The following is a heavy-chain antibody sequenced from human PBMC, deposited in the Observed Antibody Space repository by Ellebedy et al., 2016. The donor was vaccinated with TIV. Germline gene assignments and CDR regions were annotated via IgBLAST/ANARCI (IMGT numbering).Heavy chain of an antibody. Sequence: GESLKISCAASGLTFSSHAMSWVRQAPGKGLEWVSSISDSVDNTYYADSVKGRFTISRDNSKNTLYLQMNSLRAEDTAVYYCARDPVGVGPAFDIWGQGTMVTVSS. V-gene: IGHV3-23*01. CDR1: GLTFSSHA. J-gene: IGHJ3*02. CDR2: ISDSVDNT. D-gene: IGHD4-23*01. CDR3: ARDPVGVGPAFDI.